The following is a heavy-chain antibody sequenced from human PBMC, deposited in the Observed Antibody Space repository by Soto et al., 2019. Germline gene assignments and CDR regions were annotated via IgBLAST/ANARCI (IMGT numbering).Heavy chain of an antibody. J-gene: IGHJ6*02. CDR2: IYHSGST. CDR1: GGSISSGGYS. D-gene: IGHD2-2*01. Sequence: SETLSLTCAVSGGSISSGGYSWSWIRQPPGKGLEWIGYIYHSGSTYYNPSLNSRVTVSVDTSKNQFSLKVTSVTAADTAVYYCARLHGYCISSSCHGHYAMDVWGQGTTVTV. V-gene: IGHV4-30-2*03. CDR3: ARLHGYCISSSCHGHYAMDV.